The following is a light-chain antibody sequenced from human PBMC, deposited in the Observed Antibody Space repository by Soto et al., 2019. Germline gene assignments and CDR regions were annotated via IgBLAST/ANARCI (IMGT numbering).Light chain of an antibody. CDR3: QELNSYPRT. Sequence: MNQSAAALSAKKRDRVTITCRASQSIGSYLNWYQQKPGQAPKSLIYGASTLQSGVPSRFSGGGSGTEFTLTISSLQPEDFATYDCQELNSYPRTFGQGTK. J-gene: IGKJ1*01. V-gene: IGKV1-9*01. CDR2: GAS. CDR1: QSIGSY.